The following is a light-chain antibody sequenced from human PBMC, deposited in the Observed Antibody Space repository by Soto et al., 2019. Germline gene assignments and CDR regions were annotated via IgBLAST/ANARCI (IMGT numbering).Light chain of an antibody. V-gene: IGKV3-15*01. Sequence: EIVMTQSPVTLSVSPGERATLSCRASQSVGGDLAWYQQIPGQAPRLLIYGAVTRATGVAARFSGGGSGTECTLTVDSLQSEDLAIYYCQQYYAWPRTFGQGTKLEI. CDR3: QQYYAWPRT. CDR1: QSVGGD. J-gene: IGKJ2*01. CDR2: GAV.